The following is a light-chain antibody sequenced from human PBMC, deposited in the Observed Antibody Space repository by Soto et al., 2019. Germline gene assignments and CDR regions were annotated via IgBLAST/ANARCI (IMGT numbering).Light chain of an antibody. CDR3: QQLYSYPLT. Sequence: LTQSPSSLSASVGDRVTITCRASQGITSYLAWYQQKPGKAPKLLIYAASALQTGVSSRFSGSGYGTDFALTISNLQPEDFATYFCQQLYSYPLTFGGGTTVEF. CDR2: AAS. CDR1: QGITSY. V-gene: IGKV1-9*01. J-gene: IGKJ4*01.